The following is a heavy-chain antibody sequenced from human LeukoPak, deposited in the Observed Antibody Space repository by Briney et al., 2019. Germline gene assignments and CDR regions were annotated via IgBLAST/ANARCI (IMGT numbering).Heavy chain of an antibody. CDR1: GGSISSSSYY. D-gene: IGHD3-22*01. CDR2: IYYSGST. Sequence: PSETLSLTCTVSGGSISSSSYYWGWIRQPPGTGLEWIGSIYYSGSTYYNPSLKSRVTISVDTSKNQFSLKLSSVTAADTAVYYCARPTAGQQIYYESSPGWFDPWGQGTLVTVSS. V-gene: IGHV4-39*01. J-gene: IGHJ5*02. CDR3: ARPTAGQQIYYESSPGWFDP.